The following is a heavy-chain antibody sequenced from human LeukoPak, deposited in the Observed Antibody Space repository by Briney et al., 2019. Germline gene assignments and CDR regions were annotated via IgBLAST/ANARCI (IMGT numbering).Heavy chain of an antibody. J-gene: IGHJ4*02. V-gene: IGHV3-21*01. Sequence: GGSLRLSCAASGFTFSNYSMNWVRQAPGKGLEWVSSISRTSGNIYYADSVKGRFTISRDNAKNSLYLQMNSLRAEDTAVYYCATEFLGAVAETGDYLGQGTLVTVSS. CDR1: GFTFSNYS. CDR3: ATEFLGAVAETGDY. D-gene: IGHD6-19*01. CDR2: ISRTSGNI.